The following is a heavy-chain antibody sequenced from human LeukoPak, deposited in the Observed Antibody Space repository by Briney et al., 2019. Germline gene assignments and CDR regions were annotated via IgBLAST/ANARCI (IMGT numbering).Heavy chain of an antibody. D-gene: IGHD6-13*01. J-gene: IGHJ4*02. CDR2: IKQDGSEK. CDR3: ARIGYSSSSFDY. V-gene: IGHV3-7*01. Sequence: GGSLRLSCAASGFTFSSYWMSWVRQAPGKGLEWVANIKQDGSEKYYVDSVKGRFTISRDNTQNSVYLKMDSLRVDDTAVYYCARIGYSSSSFDYWGQGTLVIVSS. CDR1: GFTFSSYW.